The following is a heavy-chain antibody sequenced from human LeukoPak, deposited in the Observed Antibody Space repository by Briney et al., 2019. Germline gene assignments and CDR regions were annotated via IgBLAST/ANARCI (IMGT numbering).Heavy chain of an antibody. Sequence: LETLSLTCAVYGGSFSGYYWSWIRQPPGKGLEWIGEINHSGSTNYNPSLKSRVTISVDTSKNQFSLKLSSVTAADTAVYYCARFRGYSYGCDYWGQGTLVTVSS. J-gene: IGHJ4*02. CDR1: GGSFSGYY. V-gene: IGHV4-34*01. CDR2: INHSGST. CDR3: ARFRGYSYGCDY. D-gene: IGHD5-18*01.